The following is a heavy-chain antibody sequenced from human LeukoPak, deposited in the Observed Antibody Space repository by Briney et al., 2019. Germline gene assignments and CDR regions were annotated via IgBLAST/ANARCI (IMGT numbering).Heavy chain of an antibody. V-gene: IGHV1-2*02. CDR2: IIPNSGGT. J-gene: IGHJ4*02. CDR3: ARGGYSRVLPGSFDY. Sequence: GASVKVSCKASGGTFSSYAISWVRQAPGQGLEWMGGIIPNSGGTNYAQKFQGRVTMTRDTSISTAYMELSRLRSDDTAVYYCARGGYSRVLPGSFDYWGQGTLVTVSS. CDR1: GGTFSSYA. D-gene: IGHD2-15*01.